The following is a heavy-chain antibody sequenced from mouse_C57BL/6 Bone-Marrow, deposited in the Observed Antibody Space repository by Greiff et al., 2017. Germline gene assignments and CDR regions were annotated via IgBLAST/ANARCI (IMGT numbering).Heavy chain of an antibody. J-gene: IGHJ3*01. D-gene: IGHD1-1*01. Sequence: DVQLQESGAELVRPGASVKLSCTASGFNIKDDYMHWVKQRPEQGLEWIGWIDPENGDTEYASKFQGKATITADTSSNTAYLQLSSLTSEDTAVYYCTTYDYVFAYWGQGTLVTVSA. CDR3: TTYDYVFAY. CDR1: GFNIKDDY. CDR2: IDPENGDT. V-gene: IGHV14-4*01.